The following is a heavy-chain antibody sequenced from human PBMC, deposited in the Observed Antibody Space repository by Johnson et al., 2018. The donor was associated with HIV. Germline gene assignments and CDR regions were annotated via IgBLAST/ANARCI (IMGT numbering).Heavy chain of an antibody. CDR1: GFTFSSYA. J-gene: IGHJ3*02. CDR3: ARVSLAYSYGYDAFDI. CDR2: ISYDGSDNT. V-gene: IGHV3-30*14. D-gene: IGHD5-18*01. Sequence: QMQLVESGGGVVQPGRSLRLSCAASGFTFSSYAMHWVRQAPGKGLEWVAVISYDGSDNTKYADSVKGRFTISRDNSKNTLFLQMNSLRPEDTAVYYCARVSLAYSYGYDAFDIWGQGTRVTVSS.